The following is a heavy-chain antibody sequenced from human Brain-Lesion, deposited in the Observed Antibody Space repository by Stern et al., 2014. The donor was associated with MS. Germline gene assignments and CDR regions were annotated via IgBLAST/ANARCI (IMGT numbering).Heavy chain of an antibody. J-gene: IGHJ4*02. D-gene: IGHD2-2*01. CDR2: MNPYSGNT. V-gene: IGHV1-8*01. CDR3: ARAVRNQLLSEY. CDR1: GYTFSSYD. Sequence: QMQLVQSGAEVKKPGASVKVSCKASGYTFSSYDITWVRQASGHGLEGMGWMNPYSGNTGYAQKFKGRVSMTSDPSISTVYMELTSLTSDDTAVYFCARAVRNQLLSEYWGQGTLVTVSS.